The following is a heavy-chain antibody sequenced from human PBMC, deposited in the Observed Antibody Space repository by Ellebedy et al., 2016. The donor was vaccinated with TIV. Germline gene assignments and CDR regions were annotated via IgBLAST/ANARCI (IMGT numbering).Heavy chain of an antibody. Sequence: GGSLRLSXAASGFTFSSYAMHWVRQAPGKGLEWVAVISYDGSNKYYADSVKGRFTISRDNSKNTLYLQMNSLRAEDTAVYYCAKGWLGQTYFDYWGQGTLVTVSS. D-gene: IGHD6-19*01. J-gene: IGHJ4*02. CDR2: ISYDGSNK. V-gene: IGHV3-30-3*01. CDR3: AKGWLGQTYFDY. CDR1: GFTFSSYA.